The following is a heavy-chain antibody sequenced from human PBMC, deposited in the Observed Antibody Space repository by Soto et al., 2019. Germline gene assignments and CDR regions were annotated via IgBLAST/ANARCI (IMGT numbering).Heavy chain of an antibody. CDR2: TSAYNGNT. CDR1: GYTFTSYG. Sequence: ASVKVSCKASGYTFTSYGISWVRQAPGQGLEWMGWTSAYNGNTNYAQKLQGRVTMTTDTSTSTAYMELRSLRSDDTAVYYCARAGASIAARNYYYGMDVWGQGTTVTVS. V-gene: IGHV1-18*04. CDR3: ARAGASIAARNYYYGMDV. D-gene: IGHD6-6*01. J-gene: IGHJ6*02.